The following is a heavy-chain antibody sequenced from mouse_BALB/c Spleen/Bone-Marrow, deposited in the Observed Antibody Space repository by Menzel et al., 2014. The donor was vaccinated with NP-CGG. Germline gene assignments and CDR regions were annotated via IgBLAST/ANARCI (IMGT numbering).Heavy chain of an antibody. D-gene: IGHD1-1*01. CDR1: GFNIKDAY. V-gene: IGHV14-3*02. CDR3: ARSYGSSPFDY. CDR2: IDPANGNT. J-gene: IGHJ2*01. Sequence: EVNLVESGAELVKPGASVKLSCTASGFNIKDAYMHWVKQRPAQGLEWIGRIDPANGNTKYDPKFQGKATITADTSSNTAYLQLSSLTSEDTAVYYCARSYGSSPFDYWGQGTTLTVSS.